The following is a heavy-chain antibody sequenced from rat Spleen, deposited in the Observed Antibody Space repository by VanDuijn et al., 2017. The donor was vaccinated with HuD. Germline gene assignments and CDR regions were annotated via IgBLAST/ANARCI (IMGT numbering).Heavy chain of an antibody. CDR2: ITYDGSST. V-gene: IGHV5-29*01. Sequence: EVQLVESDGGLVQPGRSLKLSCAASGFTFSDYYMAWVRQAPTKGLEWVATITYDGSSTYYRDSVKGRFTISRDNAKNTLYLQMDSLRSEDTATYYCARHTYFDYWGQGVMVTVSS. CDR3: ARHTYFDY. CDR1: GFTFSDYY. J-gene: IGHJ2*01.